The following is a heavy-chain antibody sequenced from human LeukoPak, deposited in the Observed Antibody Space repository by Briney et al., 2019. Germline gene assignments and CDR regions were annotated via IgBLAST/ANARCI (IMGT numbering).Heavy chain of an antibody. CDR3: AKRGVVIRGLLVIGLHTEAYYCDS. D-gene: IGHD3-10*01. CDR1: GFTFSSYA. CDR2: ISGSGGST. Sequence: PGGSLRLSCAASGFTFSSYAMSWVRQAPGKGLEWVSAISGSGGSTYYADSVKGRFTISRDNSKNTLYLQMNSLRAEDTAVYFCAKRGVVIRGLLVIGLHTEAYYCDSWGQGILVTVSS. V-gene: IGHV3-23*01. J-gene: IGHJ4*02.